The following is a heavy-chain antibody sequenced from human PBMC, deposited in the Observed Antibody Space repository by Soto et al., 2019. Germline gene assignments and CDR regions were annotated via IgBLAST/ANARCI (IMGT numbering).Heavy chain of an antibody. CDR3: AHRRKSSSSLSGFAWFDP. CDR2: IYWNDDK. V-gene: IGHV2-5*01. CDR1: GFSLSTSGVG. D-gene: IGHD6-6*01. Sequence: SGPTLVKPTQTLTLTCTFSGFSLSTSGVGVGWIRQPPGKALEWLALIYWNDDKRYSPSLKSRLTITKDTSKNQVVLTMTNMDPVDTATYYCAHRRKSSSSLSGFAWFDPWGQGTLVTVSS. J-gene: IGHJ5*02.